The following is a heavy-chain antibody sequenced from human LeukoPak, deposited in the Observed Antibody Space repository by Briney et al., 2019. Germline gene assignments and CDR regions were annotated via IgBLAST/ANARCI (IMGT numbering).Heavy chain of an antibody. D-gene: IGHD6-13*01. CDR2: IKQDGSEK. CDR1: GFTFSSYW. J-gene: IGHJ6*03. CDR3: ARDHEIAAARWNYYYYMDV. Sequence: GGSLRLSCAASGFTFSSYWMSWVRQAPGKGLEWVANIKQDGSEKYYVDSVKGRFTISRDNAKNSLYLQMNSLRAEDTAVYYCARDHEIAAARWNYYYYMDVRGKGTTVTVSS. V-gene: IGHV3-7*01.